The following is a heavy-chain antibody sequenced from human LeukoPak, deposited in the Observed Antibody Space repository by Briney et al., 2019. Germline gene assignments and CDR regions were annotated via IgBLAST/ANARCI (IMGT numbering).Heavy chain of an antibody. CDR2: ISSNGGST. CDR1: GFTFSSYA. J-gene: IGHJ3*02. D-gene: IGHD2-21*02. CDR3: ARAECGGDCYLYAFDI. V-gene: IGHV3-64*01. Sequence: GSLRLSCAASGFTFSSYAMHWVRQASGKRLEYVSAISSNGGSTYYANSVKGRFTISRDNSKNTLYLQMGSLRAEDMAVYYCARAECGGDCYLYAFDIWGQGTMVTVSS.